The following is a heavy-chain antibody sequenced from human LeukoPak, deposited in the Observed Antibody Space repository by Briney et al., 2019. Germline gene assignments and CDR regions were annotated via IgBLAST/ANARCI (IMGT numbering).Heavy chain of an antibody. D-gene: IGHD2-2*01. J-gene: IGHJ6*03. V-gene: IGHV4-61*02. Sequence: SQTLSLTCTVSGGSISSGSYYWSWIRQPAGKGLEWIGRIYSSGSTNYNPSLKSRVTISVDTSKNQFSLMLSSGTAADPAVYYCARDPTWGSSSTSCYLPPYYYYYMDVWGKGTTVTVSS. CDR1: GGSISSGSYY. CDR3: ARDPTWGSSSTSCYLPPYYYYYMDV. CDR2: IYSSGST.